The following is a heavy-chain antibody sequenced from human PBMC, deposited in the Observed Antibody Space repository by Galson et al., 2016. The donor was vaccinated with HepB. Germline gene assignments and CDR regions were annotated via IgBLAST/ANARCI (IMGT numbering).Heavy chain of an antibody. CDR2: IGTGGDT. V-gene: IGHV3-13*01. Sequence: SLRLSCAASGFIITNYDMHWVRQGTGKGLEWVAAIGTGGDTHYPGSVKGRLTISREDAKNSLYLQMNSLRAGDTAVYYCARGKEMTTVYGLDAWGQGATVTVSS. CDR1: GFIITNYD. D-gene: IGHD4-17*01. J-gene: IGHJ6*02. CDR3: ARGKEMTTVYGLDA.